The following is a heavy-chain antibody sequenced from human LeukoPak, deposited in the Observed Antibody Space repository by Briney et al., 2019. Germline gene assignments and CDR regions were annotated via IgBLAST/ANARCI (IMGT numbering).Heavy chain of an antibody. J-gene: IGHJ4*02. Sequence: GSLRLSCAASGFTFSSYAMSWIRQPPGKGLEWIGSIYYSGSTYYNPSLKSRVTISVDTSKNQFSLKLSSVTAADTAVYYCARGLYYWGQGTLVTVSS. CDR2: IYYSGST. V-gene: IGHV4-39*01. CDR3: ARGLYY. CDR1: GFTFSSYA. D-gene: IGHD2-15*01.